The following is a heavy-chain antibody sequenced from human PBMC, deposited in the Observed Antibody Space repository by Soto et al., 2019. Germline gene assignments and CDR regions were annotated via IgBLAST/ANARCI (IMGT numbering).Heavy chain of an antibody. CDR3: ARDVTGTGWYFSGAFDL. V-gene: IGHV4-59*01. CDR2: IYYSGST. CDR1: GGSISSYY. D-gene: IGHD6-19*01. J-gene: IGHJ3*01. Sequence: PSETLSLTCTVSGGSISSYYWSWIRQPPGMGLEWIGYIYYSGSTSYNPSLKSRGIISVDTSKNQFSLNLSSVTAADTAVYYCARDVTGTGWYFSGAFDLWGQGTMVT.